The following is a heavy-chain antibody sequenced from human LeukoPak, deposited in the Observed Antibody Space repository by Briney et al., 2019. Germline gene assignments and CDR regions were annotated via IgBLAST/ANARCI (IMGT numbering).Heavy chain of an antibody. Sequence: GGSLRLSCAASGFSVSSNSMSWVRQAPGKGLECVSIIYSRDVTSYADSVKDRFTISRDSDKNTLFLQMDSLRSDDTAVYYCARVLAAIALRDYHYVDVWGKGTT. CDR1: GFSVSSNS. D-gene: IGHD6-19*01. CDR3: ARVLAAIALRDYHYVDV. J-gene: IGHJ6*03. CDR2: IYSRDVT. V-gene: IGHV3-53*01.